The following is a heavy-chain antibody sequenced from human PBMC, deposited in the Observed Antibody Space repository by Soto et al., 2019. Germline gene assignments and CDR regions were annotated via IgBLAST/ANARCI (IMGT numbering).Heavy chain of an antibody. D-gene: IGHD3-22*01. V-gene: IGHV3-13*01. J-gene: IGHJ3*02. CDR3: ARFGHDSSGYYAFDI. CDR1: GFTFSSYD. CDR2: IGTAGDT. Sequence: QAGGSLRLSCAASGFTFSSYDMHWVRQATGKGLEWVSAIGTAGDTYYPGSVKGRFTISRENAKNSLYLQMNSLRAGDTAVYYCARFGHDSSGYYAFDIWGQGTMVTVSS.